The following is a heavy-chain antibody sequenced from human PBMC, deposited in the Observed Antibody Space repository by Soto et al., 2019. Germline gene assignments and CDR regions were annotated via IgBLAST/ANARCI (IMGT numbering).Heavy chain of an antibody. Sequence: EVQLVESGGGLVKPGGSLRLSCEDSGFTFSSYTMNWVRRAPGKGLEWVSSISSRSTNTHYADSVRGRFTISRDNAKRSLYLQMNSLRAEDTAVYYCARGPLYYFDYCGQGTLVTVSS. CDR3: ARGPLYYFDY. V-gene: IGHV3-21*02. CDR1: GFTFSSYT. J-gene: IGHJ4*02. CDR2: ISSRSTNT.